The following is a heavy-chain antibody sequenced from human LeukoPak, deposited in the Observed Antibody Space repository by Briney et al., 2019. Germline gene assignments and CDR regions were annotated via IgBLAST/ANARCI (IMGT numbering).Heavy chain of an antibody. D-gene: IGHD3-10*01. V-gene: IGHV3-48*03. CDR3: AKVGYGSGSYRSY. Sequence: GGSLRLSCAASGFTFSSYEMNWVRQAPGKGLEWVSYISSSGSTIYYADSVEGRFTISRDNSKNTLYLQMNSLRAEDTAVYYCAKVGYGSGSYRSYWGQGTLVTVSS. J-gene: IGHJ4*02. CDR1: GFTFSSYE. CDR2: ISSSGSTI.